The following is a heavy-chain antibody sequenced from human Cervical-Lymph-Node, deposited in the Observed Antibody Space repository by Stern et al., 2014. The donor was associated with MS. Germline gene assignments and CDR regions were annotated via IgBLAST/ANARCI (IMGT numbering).Heavy chain of an antibody. J-gene: IGHJ4*02. CDR2: ITTHNGNT. Sequence: QLVQSGNEVKKPGASVKVSCTASGYTFTSYGISWVRQVPGQGLEGMGWITTHNGNTDYAQKVQDRVTLTTDTSTNTAYMELRSLRSDDTAVYYCARSSSWYFDFWGQGTLVTVSS. D-gene: IGHD6-13*01. CDR1: GYTFTSYG. CDR3: ARSSSWYFDF. V-gene: IGHV1-18*01.